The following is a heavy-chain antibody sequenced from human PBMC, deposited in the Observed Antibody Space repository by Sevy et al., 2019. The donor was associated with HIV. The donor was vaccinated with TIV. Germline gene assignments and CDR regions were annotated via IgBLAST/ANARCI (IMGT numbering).Heavy chain of an antibody. CDR2: LSFGCGKI. Sequence: GESLKISCAASGFAFYDYSMSWIRQAPGKGLEWVATLSFGCGKINYADSVKGRFTISRDNSKNSFYLQMDNLRVEDTALYYCGREGCTRPHDYWGQGTRVTVSS. CDR1: GFAFYDYS. V-gene: IGHV3-23*01. J-gene: IGHJ4*02. D-gene: IGHD2-8*01. CDR3: GREGCTRPHDY.